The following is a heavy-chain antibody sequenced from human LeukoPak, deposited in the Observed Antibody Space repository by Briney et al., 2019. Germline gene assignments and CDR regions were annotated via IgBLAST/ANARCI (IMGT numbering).Heavy chain of an antibody. J-gene: IGHJ3*02. CDR3: ARDCVGDSEAFDI. D-gene: IGHD2-21*01. V-gene: IGHV4-59*01. CDR2: IYYSGST. Sequence: SETLSLTCTVSGGSISSYYWSWIRQPPGKGLEWVGYIYYSGSTNYNPSLKSRVTISVDTSKNQFSLKLSSVTAADTAVYYCARDCVGDSEAFDIWGQGTMVTVSS. CDR1: GGSISSYY.